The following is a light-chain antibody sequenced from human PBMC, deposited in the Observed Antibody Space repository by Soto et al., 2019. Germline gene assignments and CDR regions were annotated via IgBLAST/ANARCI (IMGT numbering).Light chain of an antibody. CDR3: QQRTNWPPIT. V-gene: IGKV3-11*01. Sequence: EIVLTQSPATLSLSPGERATLSCRASQSVSSYLAWYQQRPGQAPRLLIFDTSNRATDIPARFSGSGSGTDFTLTISGLEPEDFAVYYCQQRTNWPPITFGQGTRLEIK. CDR2: DTS. CDR1: QSVSSY. J-gene: IGKJ5*01.